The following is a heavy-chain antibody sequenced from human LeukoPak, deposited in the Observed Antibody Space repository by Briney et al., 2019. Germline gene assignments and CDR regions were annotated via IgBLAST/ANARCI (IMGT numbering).Heavy chain of an antibody. CDR3: ARGPSGSFPDDAFDI. Sequence: ASVNVSCKASGYTFTGYYMHWVRQAPGQGLEWMGWINPNSGGTNYAQKFQGRVTMTRDTSISTAYMELSRLRSDDTAVYYCARGPSGSFPDDAFDIWGQGTMVTVSS. J-gene: IGHJ3*02. CDR2: INPNSGGT. CDR1: GYTFTGYY. V-gene: IGHV1-2*02. D-gene: IGHD1-26*01.